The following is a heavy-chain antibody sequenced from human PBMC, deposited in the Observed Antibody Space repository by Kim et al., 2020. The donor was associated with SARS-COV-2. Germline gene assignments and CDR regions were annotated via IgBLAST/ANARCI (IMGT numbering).Heavy chain of an antibody. CDR1: GGSISSSSYY. V-gene: IGHV4-39*01. CDR2: IYYSGST. J-gene: IGHJ6*02. CDR3: ARRAPLITGTTQNYYYYGMDV. D-gene: IGHD1-7*01. Sequence: SETLSLTCTVSGGSISSSSYYWGWIRQPPGKGLEWIGSIYYSGSTYYNPSPKSRVTISVDTSKNQFSLKLSSVTAADTAVYYCARRAPLITGTTQNYYYYGMDVWGQGTTVTVSS.